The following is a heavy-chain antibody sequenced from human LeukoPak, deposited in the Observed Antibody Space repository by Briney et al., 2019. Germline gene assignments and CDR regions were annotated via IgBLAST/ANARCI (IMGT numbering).Heavy chain of an antibody. CDR2: IYYSGST. CDR1: GGSISRYY. Sequence: SETLSLTCTVSGGSISRYYWSWLRQPPGKGLEGMGDIYYSGSTNYNPSLTSRVTISVDPSKNQFSLKLSSVTAADTAVYYCARYGSGWLRGYYYSYMDVWGKGTTVTVSS. J-gene: IGHJ6*03. CDR3: ARYGSGWLRGYYYSYMDV. D-gene: IGHD3-10*01. V-gene: IGHV4-59*01.